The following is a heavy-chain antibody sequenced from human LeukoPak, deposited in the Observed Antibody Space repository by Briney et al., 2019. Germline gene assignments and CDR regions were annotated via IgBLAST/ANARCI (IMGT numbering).Heavy chain of an antibody. D-gene: IGHD3-16*01. Sequence: SETLSLTRALYGGSLSGYHLNWFRQPPRKGLKGMGEINQCESANHKPSLHRPVTKSLDPYNHQFFLKLTSVSAGDTAVYYCARGVEVPHVRLQDYFFVDVWGKGTTVTVSS. J-gene: IGHJ6*03. CDR2: INQCESA. CDR3: ARGVEVPHVRLQDYFFVDV. V-gene: IGHV4-34*01. CDR1: GGSLSGYH.